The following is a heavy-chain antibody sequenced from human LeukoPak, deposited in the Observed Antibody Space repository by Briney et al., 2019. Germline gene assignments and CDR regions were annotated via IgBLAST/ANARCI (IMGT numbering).Heavy chain of an antibody. Sequence: ASVKVSCKASGGTFSSYGISWVRQAPGQGLEWMGWISAYNGNTNYAQKLQGRITMTTDTSTSTAYMELRSLRSDDTAVYYCARDRTYEVNWFDPWGQGTLVTVSS. CDR2: ISAYNGNT. CDR1: GGTFSSYG. D-gene: IGHD3-3*01. V-gene: IGHV1-18*01. J-gene: IGHJ5*02. CDR3: ARDRTYEVNWFDP.